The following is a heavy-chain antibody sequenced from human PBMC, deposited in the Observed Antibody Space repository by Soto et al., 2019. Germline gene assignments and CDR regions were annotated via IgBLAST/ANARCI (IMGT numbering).Heavy chain of an antibody. D-gene: IGHD2-15*01. Sequence: EVQLLESGGGLVQAGESLRLSCAPFGFTFRNFAMSWVRQAPGKGLEWLSTVDSSGATTYSLDSVKGRFAISRDNSRNSLYLQMNSLRVDDTAVYYCANLGYCSGSTCPLQHWGPGTLVTVSS. J-gene: IGHJ1*01. CDR1: GFTFRNFA. CDR2: VDSSGATT. CDR3: ANLGYCSGSTCPLQH. V-gene: IGHV3-23*05.